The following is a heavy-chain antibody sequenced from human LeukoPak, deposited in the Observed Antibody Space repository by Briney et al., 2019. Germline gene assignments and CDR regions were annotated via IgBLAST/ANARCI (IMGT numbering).Heavy chain of an antibody. J-gene: IGHJ4*02. CDR3: ARHSNSGSYGIDY. V-gene: IGHV1-2*02. CDR1: GYTFTGYY. Sequence: GASVKVSCKASGYTFTGYYMHWVRQAPGQGLEWMGWINPNSGTTNYAQKFQGRVTMTRDTSISTAYMELSRLTSDDTAVYYCARHSNSGSYGIDYWGQGTLVTVSS. CDR2: INPNSGTT. D-gene: IGHD1-26*01.